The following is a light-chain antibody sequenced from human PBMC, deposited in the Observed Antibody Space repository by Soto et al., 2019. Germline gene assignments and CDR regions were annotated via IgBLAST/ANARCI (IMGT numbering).Light chain of an antibody. J-gene: IGKJ4*01. V-gene: IGKV3-20*01. CDR3: QQFSSYPLT. Sequence: IVLTQSPGTLSLSPGERATLSCRASQTVRNNYLAWYQQKPGQAPRLLIYDASSRATGTPDRFSGGGSGTDFTLTISRLEPEDFAVYYCQQFSSYPLTFGGGTKVDIK. CDR2: DAS. CDR1: QTVRNNY.